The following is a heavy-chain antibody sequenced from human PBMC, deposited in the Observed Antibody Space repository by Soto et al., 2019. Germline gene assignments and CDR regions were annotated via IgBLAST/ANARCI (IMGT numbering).Heavy chain of an antibody. CDR1: GFTFSSYH. CDR2: ISSGGNT. V-gene: IGHV3-23*01. Sequence: EVQLLESGGGLVQPGGSLRLSCAASGFTFSSYHMSWVRQAPGKGLEWVSAISSGGNTYYADSVKGRFTIFRDNSNNMMYLQLKSLRADDTAVYYCAREFRLGAGGTVGFDYWGQGTLVTVSS. D-gene: IGHD3-16*01. CDR3: AREFRLGAGGTVGFDY. J-gene: IGHJ4*02.